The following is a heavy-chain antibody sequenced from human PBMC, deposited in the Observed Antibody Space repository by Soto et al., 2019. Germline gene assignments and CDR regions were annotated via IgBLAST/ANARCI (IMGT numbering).Heavy chain of an antibody. Sequence: SVKVSCKASGGTFSSYAISWVRQAPGQGLEWMGGIIPIFGTANYAQKFQGRVTITADKSTSTAYMELSSLRSEDTAVYYCARDGKYSSPRTFDYWGQGTLVTVSS. V-gene: IGHV1-69*06. D-gene: IGHD6-6*01. J-gene: IGHJ4*02. CDR2: IIPIFGTA. CDR1: GGTFSSYA. CDR3: ARDGKYSSPRTFDY.